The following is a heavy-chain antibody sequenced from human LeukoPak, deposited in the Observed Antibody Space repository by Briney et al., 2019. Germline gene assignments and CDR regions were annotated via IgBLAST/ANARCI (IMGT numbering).Heavy chain of an antibody. CDR2: INAGNGDT. CDR1: GYTFTSYA. D-gene: IGHD2-2*02. CDR3: ARCGPGSTSCYNKGNIGMDV. Sequence: ASVKVSCKSSGYTFTSYAMHWVRQAPGQKLEWMGWINAGNGDTKYSQKFQGRVTITRDTSASTAYMELSSLRSEDTAVYYCARCGPGSTSCYNKGNIGMDVRGKGTTVTVSS. J-gene: IGHJ6*04. V-gene: IGHV1-3*01.